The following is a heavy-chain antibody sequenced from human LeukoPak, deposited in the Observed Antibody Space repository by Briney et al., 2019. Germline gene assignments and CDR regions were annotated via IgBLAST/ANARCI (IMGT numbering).Heavy chain of an antibody. CDR3: ARDRSPFYDYVWGTFDY. J-gene: IGHJ4*01. CDR2: YNGNT. V-gene: IGHV1-18*01. D-gene: IGHD3-16*01. Sequence: YNGNTNYAQNLQGRVTVTTDTSTSTAYMELRSLTSDDTAVYYCARDRSPFYDYVWGTFDYWGQGTLVTVSS.